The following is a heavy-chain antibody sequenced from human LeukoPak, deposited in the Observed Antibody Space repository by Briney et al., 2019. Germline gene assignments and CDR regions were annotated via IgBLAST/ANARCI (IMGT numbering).Heavy chain of an antibody. CDR3: AKMSTAEVCFDY. D-gene: IGHD5-24*01. V-gene: IGHV4-38-2*02. CDR1: GYSISSGYY. J-gene: IGHJ4*02. CDR2: IVYSGST. Sequence: SETLSLTCSVSGYSISSGYYWGWIRQPPGKGLEWIGIIVYSGSTYYNPSLKSRVTMSLDTSKNQFSLKLSSVTAADTAVYYCAKMSTAEVCFDYWGQGTLVTVSS.